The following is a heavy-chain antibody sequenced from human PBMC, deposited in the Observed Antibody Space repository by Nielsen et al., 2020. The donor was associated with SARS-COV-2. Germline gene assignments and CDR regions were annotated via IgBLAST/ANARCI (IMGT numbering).Heavy chain of an antibody. J-gene: IGHJ4*02. CDR3: ASGGSGSYYY. D-gene: IGHD1-26*01. CDR2: IYYSGST. CDR1: GGSISTGSHY. V-gene: IGHV4-61*01. Sequence: SETLSLTCIVSGGSISTGSHYWSWIRQPPGKGLEWIGYIYYSGSTNYNPSLKSRVTMSVDTSKNQFSLKLSSVTAADTAVYYCASGGSGSYYYWGQGTLVTVSS.